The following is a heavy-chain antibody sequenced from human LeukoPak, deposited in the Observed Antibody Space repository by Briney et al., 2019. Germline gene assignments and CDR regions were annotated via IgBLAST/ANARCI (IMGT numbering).Heavy chain of an antibody. CDR1: GFTVSSHW. Sequence: GGSLRLSCAASGFTVSSHWMHWVRQVPGKGLVWVARINEDGSSIIYADSVKGRFAISSDIAENTIYLLMNSLRVEDTAIYYCIRSSGWPDSWCQGTLVTVSS. J-gene: IGHJ5*01. V-gene: IGHV3-74*01. CDR3: IRSSGWPDS. D-gene: IGHD6-19*01. CDR2: INEDGSSI.